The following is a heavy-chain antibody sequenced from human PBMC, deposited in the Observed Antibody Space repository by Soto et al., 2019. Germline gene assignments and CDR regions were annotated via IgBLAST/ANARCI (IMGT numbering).Heavy chain of an antibody. Sequence: PSETLSLTCAVYGGSFSGYYWSWIRQPPGKGLEWIGEINHSGSTNYNPSLKSRVTISVDTSKNQFSLKLSSVTAADTAVYYCARVRCSSTSCYYYYYGMDVWGQGTTVT. CDR1: GGSFSGYY. CDR2: INHSGST. CDR3: ARVRCSSTSCYYYYYGMDV. V-gene: IGHV4-34*01. D-gene: IGHD2-2*01. J-gene: IGHJ6*02.